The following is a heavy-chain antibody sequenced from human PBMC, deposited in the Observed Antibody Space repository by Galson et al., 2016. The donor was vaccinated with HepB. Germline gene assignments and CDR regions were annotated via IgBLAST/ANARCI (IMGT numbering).Heavy chain of an antibody. V-gene: IGHV1-18*01. CDR1: GYTFTTYG. J-gene: IGHJ6*02. Sequence: SVKVSCKASGYTFTTYGITWVRQAPGQGLEWMGWISPYNGNTKYAQKFQGRVTMTTDTSASTAYMEVSGLRSEDTAVYYCARDHRSCTTTSCPRGGMDVWGQGTTVTVSS. CDR2: ISPYNGNT. CDR3: ARDHRSCTTTSCPRGGMDV. D-gene: IGHD2-2*01.